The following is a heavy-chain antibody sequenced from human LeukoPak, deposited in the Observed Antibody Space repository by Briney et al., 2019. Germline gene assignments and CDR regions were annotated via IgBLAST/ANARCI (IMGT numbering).Heavy chain of an antibody. V-gene: IGHV4-4*02. D-gene: IGHD6-19*01. Sequence: SETLSLTCAVSGGSISSSNWWSWVRQPPGKGLEWIGEIYHSGSTNYNPSLKSRVTISVDTSKNQFSLKLSSVTAADTAVYYCARDSSGWGSYRAFDYWGQGTLVTVSS. CDR3: ARDSSGWGSYRAFDY. CDR1: GGSISSSNW. CDR2: IYHSGST. J-gene: IGHJ4*02.